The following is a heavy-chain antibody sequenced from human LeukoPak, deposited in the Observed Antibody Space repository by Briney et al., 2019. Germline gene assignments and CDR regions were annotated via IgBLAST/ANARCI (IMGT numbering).Heavy chain of an antibody. J-gene: IGHJ6*03. V-gene: IGHV1-69*05. D-gene: IGHD3-10*01. CDR2: IIPIFGTA. CDR1: GGTFSSYA. Sequence: GASVKVSCKXSGGTFSSYAISWVRQAPGQGLEWMGGIIPIFGTANYAQKFQGRVTITTDESTSTAYMELSSLRSEDTAVYYCARGDVNYYGSGSYYYMDVWGKGTTVTVSS. CDR3: ARGDVNYYGSGSYYYMDV.